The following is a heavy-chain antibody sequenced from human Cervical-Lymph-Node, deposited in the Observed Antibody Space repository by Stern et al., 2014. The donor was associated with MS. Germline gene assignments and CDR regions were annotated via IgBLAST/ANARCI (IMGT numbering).Heavy chain of an antibody. CDR2: IMHIVGEE. Sequence: VKLVESGAGVKKPGGSVKVSCKASGGTFSSYAISWVRQAPGKGLEGMGGIMHIVGEENYAQKVQGRVTITADESTSTAYMELSSLRAEDTAVYYCAKGGIAAPLDYWGQGTLVTVSS. CDR3: AKGGIAAPLDY. D-gene: IGHD6-13*01. V-gene: IGHV1-69*01. CDR1: GGTFSSYA. J-gene: IGHJ4*02.